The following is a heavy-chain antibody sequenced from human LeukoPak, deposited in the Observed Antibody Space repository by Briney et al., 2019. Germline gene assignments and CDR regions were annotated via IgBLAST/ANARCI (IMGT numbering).Heavy chain of an antibody. Sequence: GGSLRLSCAASGFTFGSYEMNWVRQAPGKGLEWVSYISSSSTTIYYADSVKGRFTISRDNAKNSLYLQMNSLRAEDTAVYYCARRSGIAVAGAFDYWGQGTLVTVSS. V-gene: IGHV3-48*03. CDR3: ARRSGIAVAGAFDY. CDR2: ISSSSTTI. J-gene: IGHJ4*02. D-gene: IGHD6-19*01. CDR1: GFTFGSYE.